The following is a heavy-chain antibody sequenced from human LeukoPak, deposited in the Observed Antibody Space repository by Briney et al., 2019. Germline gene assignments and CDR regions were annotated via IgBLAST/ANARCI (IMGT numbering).Heavy chain of an antibody. Sequence: GGSLRLSCAASGLTFSNYAISWVRQAPGKGLEWVSSISSSAASSYYADSVKGRFTISRDNSKNTLYLQMNSLTAEDTAVYYCAKDMGSRATNVDYWGQGTLVTVSS. CDR2: ISSSAASS. V-gene: IGHV3-23*01. CDR1: GLTFSNYA. D-gene: IGHD1-1*01. J-gene: IGHJ4*02. CDR3: AKDMGSRATNVDY.